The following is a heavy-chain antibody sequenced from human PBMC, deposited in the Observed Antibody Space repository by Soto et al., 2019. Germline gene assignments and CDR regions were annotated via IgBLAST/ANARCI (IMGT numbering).Heavy chain of an antibody. D-gene: IGHD6-13*01. J-gene: IGHJ6*02. CDR3: AEDIFATRAPTAHRSRSNYVMDV. V-gene: IGHV3-43*02. CDR1: GFTFDDYA. CDR2: ISGDGGST. Sequence: GESLKISCAASGFTFDDYAMHWVRQAQGKGLEWVSLISGDGGSTYYADSVKGRFTISRDNSKNSLYMQIKSLRTEDIASYYCAEDIFATRAPTAHRSRSNYVMDVWGQGTTVTVSS.